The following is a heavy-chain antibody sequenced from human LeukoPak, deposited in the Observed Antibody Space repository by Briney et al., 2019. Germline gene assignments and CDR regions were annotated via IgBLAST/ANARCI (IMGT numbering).Heavy chain of an antibody. J-gene: IGHJ4*02. CDR3: AREPESGSYNDY. CDR1: GGSISSYY. V-gene: IGHV4-59*01. D-gene: IGHD3-10*01. CDR2: IYYSGST. Sequence: PSETLSLTCTVSGGSISSYYWSWIRQPPGKGLEWIGYIYYSGSTNYNPSLKRRVTISVDTSKNQFSLKLSSVTAADTAVYYCAREPESGSYNDYWGQGTLVTVSS.